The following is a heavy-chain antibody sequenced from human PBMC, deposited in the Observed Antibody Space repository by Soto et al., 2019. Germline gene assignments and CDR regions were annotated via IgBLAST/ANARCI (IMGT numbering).Heavy chain of an antibody. J-gene: IGHJ4*02. CDR2: INHSGST. CDR3: ARSKRGVRLFDY. D-gene: IGHD2-8*01. Sequence: SETLSLTCAVYGGSFSGYYWSWIRQPPGKGLEWIGEINHSGSTNYNPSLKSRVTISVDTSKNQFFLKLSSVTAADTAVYYCARSKRGVRLFDYWGQGTLVTVSS. V-gene: IGHV4-34*01. CDR1: GGSFSGYY.